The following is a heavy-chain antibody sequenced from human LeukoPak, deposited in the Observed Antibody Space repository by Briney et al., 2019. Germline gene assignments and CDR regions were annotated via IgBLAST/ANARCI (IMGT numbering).Heavy chain of an antibody. Sequence: SETLSLTCTVSGGSISSYYWSWIRQPPGKGLEWIGYIYYSGSTNYNPSLKSRVIISVDTSKNQFSLKLSSVAAADTAVYYCARGREWFGEFQVGFDPWGQGTLVTVPS. J-gene: IGHJ5*02. CDR3: ARGREWFGEFQVGFDP. CDR1: GGSISSYY. CDR2: IYYSGST. D-gene: IGHD3-10*01. V-gene: IGHV4-59*01.